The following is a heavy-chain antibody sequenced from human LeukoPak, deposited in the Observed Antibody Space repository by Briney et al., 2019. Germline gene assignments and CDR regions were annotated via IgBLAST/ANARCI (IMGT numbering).Heavy chain of an antibody. CDR1: GITLSDYA. CDR2: ISYDGSKQ. Sequence: PGGSLRLSCAASGITLSDYAMHWVRQAPGKGLEWVAVISYDGSKQHYADSVKGRFTISRDNSNNTLFLQMNSLRAEDTALYYCAKDQSGRTSWFFDYWGQGTLVTVSS. V-gene: IGHV3-30*18. J-gene: IGHJ4*02. CDR3: AKDQSGRTSWFFDY. D-gene: IGHD2-2*01.